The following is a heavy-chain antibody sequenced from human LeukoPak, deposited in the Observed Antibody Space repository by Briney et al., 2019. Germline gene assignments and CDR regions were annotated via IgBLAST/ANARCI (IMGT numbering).Heavy chain of an antibody. CDR1: GGSISSGSYY. V-gene: IGHV4-61*02. CDR2: IYTSGST. CDR3: ARDSLSGYHDY. Sequence: SETLSLTCTVSGGSISSGSYYWSWIRQPAGKGLEWIGRIYTSGSTNYNPSLKSPVTISLDTSKNQFSLNLTSVTAADTAVYYCARDSLSGYHDYWGQGTLVTVSS. D-gene: IGHD5-12*01. J-gene: IGHJ4*02.